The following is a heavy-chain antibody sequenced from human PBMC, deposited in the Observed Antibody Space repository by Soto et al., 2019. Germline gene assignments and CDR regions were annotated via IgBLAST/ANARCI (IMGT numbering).Heavy chain of an antibody. Sequence: GGSLRLSCAASGFTVSSNYMSWVRQAPGKGLEWVSSISSSSSYIYYADSVKGRFTISRDNAKNSLYLQMNSLRAEDTAVYYCARALIVVVPAANHDAFDIWGQGTMVTVSS. D-gene: IGHD2-2*01. CDR2: ISSSSSYI. J-gene: IGHJ3*02. CDR3: ARALIVVVPAANHDAFDI. CDR1: GFTVSSNY. V-gene: IGHV3-21*01.